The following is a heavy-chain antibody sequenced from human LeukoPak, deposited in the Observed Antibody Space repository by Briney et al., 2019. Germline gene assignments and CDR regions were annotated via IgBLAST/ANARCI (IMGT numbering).Heavy chain of an antibody. D-gene: IGHD3-10*01. CDR2: IWYDGSNK. V-gene: IGHV3-33*06. Sequence: PGRSLRLSCAASGFTFSSYGMHWVRQAPGKGLEWVAVIWYDGSNKYYADSVKGRFTISRDNSKNTLYLQMNSLRAEDTAVYYCANSGSITMVRGVIINGNWFDPWGQGTLVTVSS. CDR3: ANSGSITMVRGVIINGNWFDP. CDR1: GFTFSSYG. J-gene: IGHJ5*02.